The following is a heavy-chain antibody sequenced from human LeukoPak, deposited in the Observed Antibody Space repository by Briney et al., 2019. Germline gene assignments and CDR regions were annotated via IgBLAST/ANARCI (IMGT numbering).Heavy chain of an antibody. CDR2: ISSSSSYI. CDR3: AKDSAGQWLVRIIDY. CDR1: GFTFSSYS. Sequence: PGGSLRLSCAASGFTFSSYSMNWVRQAPGKGLEWVSSISSSSSYIYYADSVKGRFTISRDNSKNTLYLQMNSLRAEDTAVYYCAKDSAGQWLVRIIDYWGQGTLVTVSS. D-gene: IGHD6-19*01. J-gene: IGHJ4*02. V-gene: IGHV3-21*04.